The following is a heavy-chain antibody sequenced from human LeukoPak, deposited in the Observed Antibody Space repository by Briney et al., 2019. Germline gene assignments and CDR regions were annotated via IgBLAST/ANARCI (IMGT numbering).Heavy chain of an antibody. V-gene: IGHV4-59*01. J-gene: IGHJ4*02. Sequence: PPETLSLTCTVSGGSISSYYWSWIRQPPGKGLEWIGYIYYSGSTDYNPSLKSRVTISVDTSKNQFSLKLSSVTAADTAVYYCAREGVTKYYFDYWGQGTLVTVSS. D-gene: IGHD4-11*01. CDR2: IYYSGST. CDR3: AREGVTKYYFDY. CDR1: GGSISSYY.